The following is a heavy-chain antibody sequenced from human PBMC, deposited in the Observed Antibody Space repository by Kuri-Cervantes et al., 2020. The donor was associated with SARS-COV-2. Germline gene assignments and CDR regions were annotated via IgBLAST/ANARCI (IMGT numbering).Heavy chain of an antibody. CDR2: IYTSGST. D-gene: IGHD3-3*01. Sequence: GSLRLSCTVSGGSISSYYWSWIRQPAGKGLEWIGRIYTSGSTNYNPSLKSRVTMSVDPSKNQFSLKLSSVTAADTAVYYCARDSHRSGYLYYFDYWGQGTLVTVSS. CDR3: ARDSHRSGYLYYFDY. CDR1: GGSISSYY. J-gene: IGHJ4*02. V-gene: IGHV4-4*07.